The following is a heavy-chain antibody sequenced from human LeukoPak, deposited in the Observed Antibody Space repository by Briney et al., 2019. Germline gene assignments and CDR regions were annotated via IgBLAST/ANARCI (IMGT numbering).Heavy chain of an antibody. CDR3: AKVYYYYGSGSYPYGMDV. Sequence: GGSLRLSCAASGFIFSNDAMHWVRQAPGKGLEWVAVISYDGSNKYYADSVKGRFTISRDNSKNTLYLQMNSLRAEDTAVYYCAKVYYYYGSGSYPYGMDVWGQGTTVTVSS. J-gene: IGHJ6*02. CDR1: GFIFSNDA. D-gene: IGHD3-10*01. CDR2: ISYDGSNK. V-gene: IGHV3-30*18.